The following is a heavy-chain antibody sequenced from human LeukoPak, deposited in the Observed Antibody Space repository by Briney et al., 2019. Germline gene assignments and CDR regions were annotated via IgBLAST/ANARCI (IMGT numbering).Heavy chain of an antibody. Sequence: GASVKVSCKASGGTFSSYAISWVRQAPGQGLEWMGGIIPIFGTANYAQKFQGRVTITADESTSTAYMELSSLRSEDTAVYYCARRGEKSGYSPTFNWFDPWGQGTLVTVSS. J-gene: IGHJ5*02. D-gene: IGHD3-3*01. CDR3: ARRGEKSGYSPTFNWFDP. CDR2: IIPIFGTA. CDR1: GGTFSSYA. V-gene: IGHV1-69*13.